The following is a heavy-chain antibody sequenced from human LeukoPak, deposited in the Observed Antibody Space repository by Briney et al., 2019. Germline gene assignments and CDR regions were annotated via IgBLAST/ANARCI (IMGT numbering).Heavy chain of an antibody. CDR1: GFTFRDYG. Sequence: QPGGSLRLSCEVSGFTFRDYGMNWVRQAPGKGLEWVAFIRNDGTNKLYADSVKGRFTISRDNSKNTLYLQMNSLRAEDTAVYYCAKLLYYYDSSQPYWGQGTLVTVSS. V-gene: IGHV3-30*02. CDR2: IRNDGTNK. J-gene: IGHJ4*02. D-gene: IGHD3-22*01. CDR3: AKLLYYYDSSQPY.